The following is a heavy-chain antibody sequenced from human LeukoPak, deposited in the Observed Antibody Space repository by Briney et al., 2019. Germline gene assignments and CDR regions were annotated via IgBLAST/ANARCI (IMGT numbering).Heavy chain of an antibody. CDR3: ARTYSGTQGPFDY. D-gene: IGHD1-26*01. CDR1: GFTVSSNY. CDR2: IYSGGST. V-gene: IGHV3-66*01. Sequence: GGSLRLSCAASGFTVSSNYMSRVRRAPGKGLEWVSVIYSGGSTYYADSVKGRFTISRDNSKNTLDLQMDSLRAEDTAVYYCARTYSGTQGPFDYWGQGTLVTVSS. J-gene: IGHJ4*02.